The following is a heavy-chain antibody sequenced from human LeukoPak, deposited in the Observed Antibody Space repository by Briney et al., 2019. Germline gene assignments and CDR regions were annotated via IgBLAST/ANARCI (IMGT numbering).Heavy chain of an antibody. V-gene: IGHV1-18*01. CDR3: ARATEWEKNPDYVDY. D-gene: IGHD1-26*01. J-gene: IGHJ4*02. CDR1: GYTFTSYG. CDR2: ISAKNGNT. Sequence: GASVKVSCKASGYTFTSYGISWVRQAPGQGLEWMGWISAKNGNTIFAQKVQGRVTLTTDTSTSTAYMELTSLRSDDTAVYSRARATEWEKNPDYVDYWGQGTLVTVSS.